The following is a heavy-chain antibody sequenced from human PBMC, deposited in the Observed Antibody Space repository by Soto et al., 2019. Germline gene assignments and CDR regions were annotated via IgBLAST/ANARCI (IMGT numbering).Heavy chain of an antibody. J-gene: IGHJ6*02. D-gene: IGHD4-17*01. Sequence: SVKVSCKASGGTFSSYAISWVRQAPGQGLEWMGGIIPIFGTANYAQKFQGRVTITADESTSTAYMELSSLRSEDTAVYYCARYTVTTKYYYYGMDVWGQGTTDTVSS. CDR1: GGTFSSYA. CDR3: ARYTVTTKYYYYGMDV. V-gene: IGHV1-69*13. CDR2: IIPIFGTA.